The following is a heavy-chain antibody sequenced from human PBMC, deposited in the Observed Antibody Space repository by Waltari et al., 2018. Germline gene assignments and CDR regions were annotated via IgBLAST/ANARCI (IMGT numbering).Heavy chain of an antibody. Sequence: QVQLVQSGAEVKKPGASVKVSCKASGYTFTGYYMHWVRQAPGQGLEWMGWINPNSGGTNYGQKCQGRVTMTRDTSISTAYMELSRLRSDDTAVYYCARVLRYDILTGYYKSAFDYWGQGTLVTVSS. D-gene: IGHD3-9*01. CDR2: INPNSGGT. CDR3: ARVLRYDILTGYYKSAFDY. CDR1: GYTFTGYY. J-gene: IGHJ4*02. V-gene: IGHV1-2*02.